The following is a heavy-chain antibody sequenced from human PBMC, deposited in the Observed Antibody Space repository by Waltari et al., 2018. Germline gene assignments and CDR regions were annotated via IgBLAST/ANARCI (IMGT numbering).Heavy chain of an antibody. CDR2: INHSGIT. CDR3: ARVDTRYYYYYGMDV. D-gene: IGHD5-18*01. CDR1: GGSFRGYY. J-gene: IGHJ6*02. Sequence: VQLQQWGAGLLTPSETLSLTCAVHGGSFRGYYWRWHLQPPGKGLEWIGVINHSGITNYNPSHKRRFTISLDTSKSQFSVKLSSVTAADTAVYYCARVDTRYYYYYGMDVWGQGTTVTVSS. V-gene: IGHV4-34*01.